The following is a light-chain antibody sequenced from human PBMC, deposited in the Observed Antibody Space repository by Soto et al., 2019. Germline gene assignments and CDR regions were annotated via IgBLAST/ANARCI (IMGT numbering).Light chain of an antibody. V-gene: IGLV1-40*01. CDR1: SVYIGAGYD. J-gene: IGLJ2*01. CDR3: QSYDSSLSVVL. CDR2: GNS. Sequence: QYVLTQPPSVSGAPGQRVTISCTGSSVYIGAGYDVHWYQQLPGTAPKLLIYGNSNRPSGVPDRFSGSKSGTSASLAITGLQAEDEADYYCQSYDSSLSVVLFGGGTKLTVL.